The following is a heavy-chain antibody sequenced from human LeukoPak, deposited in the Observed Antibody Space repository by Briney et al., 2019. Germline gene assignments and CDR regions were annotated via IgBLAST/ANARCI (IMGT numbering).Heavy chain of an antibody. Sequence: GGSLRLSCAASGFTFSSYGMHWVRQAPGKGLEWVAVIWYDGSNKYYADSVKGRFTISRDNSKNTLYLQMNSLRAEDTAVYYCAKDLAYSSGWLDYWGQGTLVTVSS. D-gene: IGHD6-19*01. CDR2: IWYDGSNK. CDR3: AKDLAYSSGWLDY. V-gene: IGHV3-33*06. CDR1: GFTFSSYG. J-gene: IGHJ4*02.